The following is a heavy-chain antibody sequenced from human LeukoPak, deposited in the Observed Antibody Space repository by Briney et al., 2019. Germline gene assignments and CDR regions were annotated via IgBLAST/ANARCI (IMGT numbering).Heavy chain of an antibody. D-gene: IGHD4-17*01. CDR1: GYTFTGYY. CDR3: ARSTRRTVTSYYFDY. Sequence: ASVKVSCKASGYTFTGYYMHWVRQAPGQGLEWMGWINPNSGGTNYAQKFQGRVTTTRDTSISTAYMELSRLRSDDTAVYYCARSTRRTVTSYYFDYWGQGTLVTVSS. CDR2: INPNSGGT. V-gene: IGHV1-2*02. J-gene: IGHJ4*02.